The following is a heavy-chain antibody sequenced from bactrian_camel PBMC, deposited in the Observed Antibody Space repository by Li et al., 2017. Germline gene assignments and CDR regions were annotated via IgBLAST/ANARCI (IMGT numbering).Heavy chain of an antibody. D-gene: IGHD1*01. J-gene: IGHJ6*01. Sequence: VQLVESGGGLVQPGGSLRLGCVVSGDTDTVNYISWVREAPGKALEWVSGIYWETYKDQYAASVKGRFTISDDSAKNTLYLQMNSLKPEDSAIYYCAADRVVGYTSWIVRCLADEYKTWGQGTQVTVS. V-gene: IGHV3-2*01. CDR1: GDTDTVNY. CDR3: AADRVVGYTSWIVRCLADEYKT. CDR2: IYWETYKD.